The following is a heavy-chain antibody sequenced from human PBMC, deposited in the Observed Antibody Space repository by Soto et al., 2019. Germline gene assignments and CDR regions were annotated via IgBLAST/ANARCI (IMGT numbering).Heavy chain of an antibody. CDR2: ITTAGDT. V-gene: IGHV3-13*01. CDR1: GFTFSNYD. J-gene: IGHJ6*02. Sequence: EVQLVESGGGLVQPGGSLRLSCAASGFTFSNYDMHWARQVTGKGLEWVSGITTAGDTYYPGSVKGRFAISREKAKNSLYLQMNSLSAGDTAVYYCARELHGGSYGMDVWGQGTTVTVSS. CDR3: ARELHGGSYGMDV.